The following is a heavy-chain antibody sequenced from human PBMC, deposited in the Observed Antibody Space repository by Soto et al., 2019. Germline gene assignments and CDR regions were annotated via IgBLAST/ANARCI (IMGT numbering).Heavy chain of an antibody. CDR2: ISYGGST. Sequence: GGSLILSCAASGFTFSSYGMHWVRQAPGKGLEWVAVISYGGSTYYADSVKGRFTISRDNSKNTLYLQMNSLRAEDTAVYYCAKTQQWLVAFWGQGTLVTVSS. CDR3: AKTQQWLVAF. CDR1: GFTFSSYG. V-gene: IGHV3-30*18. J-gene: IGHJ4*02. D-gene: IGHD6-19*01.